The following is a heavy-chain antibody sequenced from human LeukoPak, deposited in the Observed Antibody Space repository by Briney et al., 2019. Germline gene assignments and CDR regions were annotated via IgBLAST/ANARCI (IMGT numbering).Heavy chain of an antibody. CDR2: FDPEDGET. V-gene: IGHV1-24*01. CDR1: GYTLTELS. D-gene: IGHD5-24*01. J-gene: IGHJ4*02. Sequence: GASEKVSCKVSGYTLTELSMHWVRQAPGKGLEWMGGFDPEDGETIYAQKFQGRVTMTEDTSTDTAYMELSSLRSEDTAVYYCATGTQGWLQLAHWGQGTLVTVSS. CDR3: ATGTQGWLQLAH.